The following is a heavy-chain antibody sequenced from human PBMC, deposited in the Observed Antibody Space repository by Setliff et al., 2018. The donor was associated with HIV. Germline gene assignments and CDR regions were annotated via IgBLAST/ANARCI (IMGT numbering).Heavy chain of an antibody. J-gene: IGHJ6*03. D-gene: IGHD6-19*01. V-gene: IGHV1-8*02. CDR3: ARGAWYTSGWYSSRYMDV. CDR2: MNPNSGNT. Sequence: ASVKVSCKASGYTFTSYDINWVRQATGQGLEWMGWMNPNSGNTGYAQKFQGRVIMTRDTSITTAYMGLSSLRSDDTAVYYCARGAWYTSGWYSSRYMDVWGKGTTVTVSS. CDR1: GYTFTSYD.